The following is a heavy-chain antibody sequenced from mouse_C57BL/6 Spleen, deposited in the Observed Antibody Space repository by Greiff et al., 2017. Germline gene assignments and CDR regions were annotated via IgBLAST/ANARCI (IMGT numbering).Heavy chain of an antibody. CDR3: AREVHYYGSSYRYFDV. J-gene: IGHJ1*03. D-gene: IGHD1-1*01. V-gene: IGHV1-81*01. CDR1: GYTFTSYG. CDR2: IYPRSGNT. Sequence: VQLQQSGAELARPGASVKLSCKASGYTFTSYGISWVKQRTGQGLEWIGEIYPRSGNTYYNEKFKGKATLTADKSSSKAYMELRSLTSEDSAVYFCAREVHYYGSSYRYFDVWGTGTTGTVSS.